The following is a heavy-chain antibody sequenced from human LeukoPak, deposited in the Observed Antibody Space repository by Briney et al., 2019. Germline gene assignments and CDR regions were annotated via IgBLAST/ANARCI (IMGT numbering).Heavy chain of an antibody. J-gene: IGHJ4*02. D-gene: IGHD3-22*01. CDR3: AGGHGSSGNYPFDY. CDR2: ISSSSSYI. CDR1: GFTFSSYS. Sequence: GGSLRLSCAASGFTFSSYSMNWVRQAPGKGLEWVSSISSSSSYIYYADSVKGRFTISRDNAKNSLYLQMNSLRAEDTAVYYCAGGHGSSGNYPFDYWGQGTLVTVSS. V-gene: IGHV3-21*01.